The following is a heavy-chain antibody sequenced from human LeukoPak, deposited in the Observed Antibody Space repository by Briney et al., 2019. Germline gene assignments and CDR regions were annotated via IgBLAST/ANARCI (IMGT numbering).Heavy chain of an antibody. CDR2: IKQDGSEK. CDR1: GFTFSSYS. CDR3: ARDFWLFHAFDY. J-gene: IGHJ4*02. V-gene: IGHV3-7*01. Sequence: PGGSLRLSCAASGFTFSSYSMNWVRQAPGKGLEWVANIKQDGSEKYYVDSVKGRFTISRDNAKNSLYLQMNSLRAEDTAVYYCARDFWLFHAFDYWGQGTLVTVSS. D-gene: IGHD3-9*01.